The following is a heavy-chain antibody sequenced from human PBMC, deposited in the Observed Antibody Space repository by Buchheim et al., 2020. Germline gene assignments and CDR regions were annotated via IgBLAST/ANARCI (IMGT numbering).Heavy chain of an antibody. J-gene: IGHJ4*01. CDR3: ASGGFGELSDY. V-gene: IGHV3-30*03. CDR1: GITFSSYG. CDR2: ISYEGSNK. Sequence: QVQLVESGGGVVQPGRSLRLSCAASGITFSSYGMNWVRQAPGKGLEWLAVISYEGSNKYYGDSVNGRLTISRDNSKNTLYLQMNSQTAEETAVYYFASGGFGELSDYWRHGTL. D-gene: IGHD3-10*01.